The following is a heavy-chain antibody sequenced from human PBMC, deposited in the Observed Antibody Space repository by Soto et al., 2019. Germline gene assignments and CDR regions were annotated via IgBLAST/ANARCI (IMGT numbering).Heavy chain of an antibody. J-gene: IGHJ6*02. CDR3: ARGGWELLRYYCYGMDV. D-gene: IGHD1-26*01. V-gene: IGHV4-34*01. CDR2: INHSGST. CDR1: GGSFSGYY. Sequence: QVQLQQWGAGLLKPSETLSLTCAVYGGSFSGYYWSWIRQPPGKGLEWIGEINHSGSTNYNPSLKRRVTIAVDTSKNQFSRKLSSVTAADTAVYYCARGGWELLRYYCYGMDVWGQGTTVTVSS.